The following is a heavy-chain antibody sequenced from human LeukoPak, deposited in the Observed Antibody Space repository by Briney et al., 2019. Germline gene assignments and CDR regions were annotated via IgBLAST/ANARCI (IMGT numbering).Heavy chain of an antibody. CDR2: ISSSSSYI. CDR3: AREPTPMGADYYYGMDV. V-gene: IGHV3-21*01. J-gene: IGHJ6*02. CDR1: GFTFSSYS. D-gene: IGHD4/OR15-4a*01. Sequence: GGSLRLSCAASGFTFSSYSMNWVRQAPGKGLEWVSSISSSSSYIYYADSVKGRFTISRDNAKNSLYLQMNSLSAEDTAVYYCAREPTPMGADYYYGMDVWGQGTTVTVSS.